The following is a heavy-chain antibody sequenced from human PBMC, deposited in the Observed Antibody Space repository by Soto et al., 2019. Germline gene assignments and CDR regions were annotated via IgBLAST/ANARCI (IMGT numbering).Heavy chain of an antibody. CDR1: GGSISSGGYY. CDR3: ARALYTSFDY. CDR2: IYYSGST. Sequence: SETLSLTCTVSGGSISSGGYYWSWFRQHPGKGLEWIGYIYYSGSTYYNPSLKSRVTISVDTSKNQFSLKLSSVTAADTAVYYCARALYTSFDYWGQGTLVTVSS. J-gene: IGHJ4*02. V-gene: IGHV4-31*03. D-gene: IGHD4-4*01.